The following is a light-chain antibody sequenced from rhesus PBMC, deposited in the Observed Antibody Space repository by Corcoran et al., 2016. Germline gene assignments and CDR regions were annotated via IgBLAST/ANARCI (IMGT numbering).Light chain of an antibody. CDR3: LNYSTTPYS. CDR2: EAS. J-gene: IGKJ2*01. CDR1: QGITND. Sequence: DIQMTQSPSSLSASVGDRVTITCRASQGITNDIAWYHQKPGETPKLLFYEASSLQSGIPSRFSGSGSGTDFTLPIRSLQSEDFATYSCLNYSTTPYSFGQGTKVEIK. V-gene: IGKV1-22*01.